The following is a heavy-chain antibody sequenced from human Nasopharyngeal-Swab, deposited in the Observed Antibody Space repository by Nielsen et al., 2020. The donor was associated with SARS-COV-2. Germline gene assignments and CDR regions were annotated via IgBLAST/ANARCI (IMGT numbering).Heavy chain of an antibody. V-gene: IGHV3-73*01. CDR2: IRSKANSYAT. J-gene: IGHJ4*02. D-gene: IGHD1-14*01. CDR1: GFTFSGSA. Sequence: GGSLRLSCAASGFTFSGSAMHWVRQASGKGLEWVGSIRSKANSYATAYAASVKGRFTISRDDSKNTAYLQMNSLKTEDTAVYYCTSRNPETGSYWGQGTLVTVSS. CDR3: TSRNPETGSY.